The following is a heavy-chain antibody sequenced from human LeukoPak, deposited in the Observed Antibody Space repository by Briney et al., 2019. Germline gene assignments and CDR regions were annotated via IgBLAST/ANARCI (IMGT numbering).Heavy chain of an antibody. Sequence: SETLSLTCTVSGGSITSSFYWSWIRQSPGKGLEWIGYIYNSGGTKYNPSLKSRLTISVDTSKNQFSLNLSSVTAADTAVYYCARAPVLLNAHHCGHGTLVTVSS. V-gene: IGHV4-59*01. J-gene: IGHJ5*02. CDR1: GGSITSSFY. CDR2: IYNSGGT. CDR3: ARAPVLLNAHH. D-gene: IGHD2/OR15-2a*01.